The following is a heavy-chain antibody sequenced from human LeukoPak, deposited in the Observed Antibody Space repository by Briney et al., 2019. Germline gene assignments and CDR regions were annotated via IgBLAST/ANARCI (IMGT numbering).Heavy chain of an antibody. CDR2: INPHSGGT. CDR1: GYTFTGYY. CDR3: AKDRRPNSYSSRWLDY. D-gene: IGHD6-13*01. Sequence: ASVKVSCKASGYTFTGYYIHWVRQAPGQGLEWMGWINPHSGGTNYAQKFQGGVTMTRDTSITTAYMELSSLRSDDTAVYYCAKDRRPNSYSSRWLDYWGQGTLVTVSS. V-gene: IGHV1-2*02. J-gene: IGHJ4*02.